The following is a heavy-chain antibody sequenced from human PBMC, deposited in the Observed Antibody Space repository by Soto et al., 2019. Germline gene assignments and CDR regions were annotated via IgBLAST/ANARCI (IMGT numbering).Heavy chain of an antibody. V-gene: IGHV3-23*01. CDR3: AKEAPGRVQWVRLLSPSDY. Sequence: PGGSLRLSCAASGFTFSSYAMSWVRQAPGKGLEWVSAISGSGGSTYYADSVKGRFTISRDNSKNTLYLQMNSLRAEDTAVYYCAKEAPGRVQWVRLLSPSDYWGQGTLVTVSS. CDR2: ISGSGGST. D-gene: IGHD5-12*01. J-gene: IGHJ4*02. CDR1: GFTFSSYA.